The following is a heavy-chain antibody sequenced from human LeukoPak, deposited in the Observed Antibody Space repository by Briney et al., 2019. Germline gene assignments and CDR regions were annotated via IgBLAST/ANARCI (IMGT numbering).Heavy chain of an antibody. Sequence: SDTLSLTCSVSGGPITVYHWIWIRQPPGKGLEFIGYIHYTGSTNYNSSLTSRVTISVDTSKNQFSLKLSSVTAADTAVYYCARGVPPEDYWGQGTLVTVSS. D-gene: IGHD6-6*01. V-gene: IGHV4-59*12. J-gene: IGHJ4*02. CDR2: IHYTGST. CDR1: GGPITVYH. CDR3: ARGVPPEDY.